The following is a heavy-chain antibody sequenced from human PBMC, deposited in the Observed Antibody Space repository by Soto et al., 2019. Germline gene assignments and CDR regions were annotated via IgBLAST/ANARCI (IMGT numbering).Heavy chain of an antibody. V-gene: IGHV3-9*01. D-gene: IGHD3-9*01. Sequence: GGSLRLSCAASGFTFDDYAMHWVRQAPGKGLEWVSGISWNSGSIGYADSVKGRFTISRDNAKTSLYLQMNSLRAEDTALYYCAKDIDPLGMDVWGQGTTVTVSS. J-gene: IGHJ6*02. CDR3: AKDIDPLGMDV. CDR2: ISWNSGSI. CDR1: GFTFDDYA.